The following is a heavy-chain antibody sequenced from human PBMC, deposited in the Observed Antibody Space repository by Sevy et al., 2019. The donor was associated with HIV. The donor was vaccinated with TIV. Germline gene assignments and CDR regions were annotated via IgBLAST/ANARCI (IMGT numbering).Heavy chain of an antibody. CDR3: AREALYYYDSERHYDDAFDM. CDR2: IKQDGSDK. CDR1: GFTFSSHY. D-gene: IGHD3-22*01. Sequence: GGSQRLSCAASGFTFSSHYMSWVRQAPGKGLEWVANIKQDGSDKFYVESVKGRFTISRDNAKNSLYLQLSSLRAEDTAMYFCAREALYYYDSERHYDDAFDMWGPGTMVTVSS. J-gene: IGHJ3*02. V-gene: IGHV3-7*01.